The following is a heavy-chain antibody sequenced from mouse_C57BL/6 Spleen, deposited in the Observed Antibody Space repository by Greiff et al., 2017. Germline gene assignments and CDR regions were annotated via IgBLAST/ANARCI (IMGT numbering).Heavy chain of an antibody. CDR2: IWSGGST. CDR3: ARNSPITTVVATGYCDY. J-gene: IGHJ2*01. CDR1: GFSLTSYG. V-gene: IGHV2-2*01. Sequence: QVQLQQSGPGLVQPSQSLSITCTVSGFSLTSYGVHWVRQSPGKGLEWLGVIWSGGSTDYNAAFISRLSISKDNSKSQVFFKMNSLQADDTAIYYCARNSPITTVVATGYCDYWGQGTTLTVSS. D-gene: IGHD1-1*01.